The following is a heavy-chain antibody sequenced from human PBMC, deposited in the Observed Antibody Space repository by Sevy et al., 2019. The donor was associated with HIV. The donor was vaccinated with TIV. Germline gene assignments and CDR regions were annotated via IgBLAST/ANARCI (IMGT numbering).Heavy chain of an antibody. CDR3: AREGCTKPHDY. D-gene: IGHD2-8*01. CDR2: LSFACGEI. CDR1: GFTFSKYS. Sequence: GGSLRLSCAASGFTFSKYSMSWVRQPPGKGLEWVSILSFACGEINYADSVKGRFTISRDNSKSSVYLQMNNLRPEVTAVYYCAREGCTKPHDYWGQGTLVTVSS. J-gene: IGHJ4*02. V-gene: IGHV3-23*01.